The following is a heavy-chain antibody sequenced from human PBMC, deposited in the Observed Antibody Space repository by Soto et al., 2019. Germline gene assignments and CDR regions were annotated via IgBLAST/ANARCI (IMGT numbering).Heavy chain of an antibody. D-gene: IGHD6-19*01. CDR1: GFTFSSYG. Sequence: QVQLVESGGGVVQPGRSLRLSCAASGFTFSSYGMHWVRQAPGKGLEWVAVISYDGSNKYYADSVKGRFTISRDNSKNTLYLQMNSLRAEDTAVYYCASLRSIAVAGTNSDYWGQGTLVTVSS. CDR3: ASLRSIAVAGTNSDY. V-gene: IGHV3-30*03. CDR2: ISYDGSNK. J-gene: IGHJ4*02.